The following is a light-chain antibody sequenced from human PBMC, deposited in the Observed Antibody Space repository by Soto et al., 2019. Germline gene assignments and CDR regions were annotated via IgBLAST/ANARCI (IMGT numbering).Light chain of an antibody. CDR1: QSVSSN. Sequence: EIVLTQSPATLSLSPGERATLSCRASQSVSSNLAWYQQKPGQAPRLLIYGASTRATGIPARFSGSGSGTEFTLTISSLQSEDFALYYCQQYNNWPLLITFGQGTRLEIK. J-gene: IGKJ5*01. CDR2: GAS. V-gene: IGKV3-15*01. CDR3: QQYNNWPLLIT.